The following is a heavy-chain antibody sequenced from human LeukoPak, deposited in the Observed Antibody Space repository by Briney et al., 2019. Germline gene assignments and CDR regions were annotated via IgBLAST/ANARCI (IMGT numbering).Heavy chain of an antibody. CDR3: ARHNVAYSSSWYHPKGAFDI. CDR1: GSPFLTYW. Sequence: GEPLETSGQRSGSPFLTYWIAWARQIPGKGLEGMGIIYPGDSDTRYSPSFQGQVTISADKYISIAYLQWSSLKASDTAMYYCARHNVAYSSSWYHPKGAFDIWGQGTMVTVSS. CDR2: IYPGDSDT. D-gene: IGHD6-13*01. J-gene: IGHJ3*02. V-gene: IGHV5-51*01.